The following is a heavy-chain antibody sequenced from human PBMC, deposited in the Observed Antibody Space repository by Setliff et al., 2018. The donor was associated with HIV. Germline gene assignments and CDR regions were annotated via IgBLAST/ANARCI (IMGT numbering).Heavy chain of an antibody. J-gene: IGHJ6*03. D-gene: IGHD2-2*01. V-gene: IGHV4-59*08. CDR2: VYYGGST. CDR1: GGSISSYY. CDR3: ARLGYCSRTTCYGYYYMDV. Sequence: SETLSLTCTVSGGSISSYYWSWIRQPPGKGLEWIGYVYYGGSTDYNPSLKSRLTISIDTSKNQFSLKLSSVTAADTAVYYCARLGYCSRTTCYGYYYMDVWGKGTTVTVSS.